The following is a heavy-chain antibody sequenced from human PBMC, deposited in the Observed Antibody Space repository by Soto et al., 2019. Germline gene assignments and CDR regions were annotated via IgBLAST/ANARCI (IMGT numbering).Heavy chain of an antibody. CDR3: ARPLTMVRGVIADDYYGMDV. Sequence: ETLSLTCTVSGGSISSSSYYWGWIRQPPGKGLEWIGSIYYSGSTYYNPSLKSRVTISVDTSKNQFSLKLSSVTAADTAVYYCARPLTMVRGVIADDYYGMDVWGQGTTVTVSS. D-gene: IGHD3-10*01. CDR2: IYYSGST. J-gene: IGHJ6*02. V-gene: IGHV4-39*01. CDR1: GGSISSSSYY.